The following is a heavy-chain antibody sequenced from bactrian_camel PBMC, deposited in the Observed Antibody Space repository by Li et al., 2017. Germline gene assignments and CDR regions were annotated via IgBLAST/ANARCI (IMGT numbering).Heavy chain of an antibody. D-gene: IGHD7*01. V-gene: IGHV3S6*01. CDR3: SAALCTGGPMGPHY. CDR1: GDTLSRYC. CDR2: IDDDGST. J-gene: IGHJ4*01. Sequence: HVQLVESGGGSVQAGGSLRLSCVASGDTLSRYCLAWFRQAPGKERESVAGIDDDGSTVVADSVKGRFTISQDNAKNTLYLQMNRLKLEDTAMYICSAALCTGGPMGPHYWGQGTQVTVS.